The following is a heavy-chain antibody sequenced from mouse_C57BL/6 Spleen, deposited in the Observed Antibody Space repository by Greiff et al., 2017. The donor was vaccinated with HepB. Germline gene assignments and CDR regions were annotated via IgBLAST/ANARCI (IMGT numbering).Heavy chain of an antibody. Sequence: VQLQQPGAELVMPGASVKLSCKASGYTFTSYWMHWVKQRPGQGLEWIGEIDPSDSYTNYNQKFKGKSTLTVDKSSSTAYMQLSSLTSEDSAVYYGATYITTVVARAVDYWGQGTSVTVSS. J-gene: IGHJ4*01. CDR1: GYTFTSYW. CDR3: ATYITTVVARAVDY. CDR2: IDPSDSYT. D-gene: IGHD1-1*01. V-gene: IGHV1-69*01.